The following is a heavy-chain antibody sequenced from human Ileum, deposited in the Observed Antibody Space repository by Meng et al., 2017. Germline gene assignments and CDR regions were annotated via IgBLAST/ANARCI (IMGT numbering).Heavy chain of an antibody. CDR2: ISHSGSA. V-gene: IGHV4-4*02. CDR1: SGSISSNTY. Sequence: GQLQRPGPGLGRPSGTLSLTWAVSSGSISSNTYWSWVRQPPGKGLEWIGQISHSGSAYYNPSLKSRVTMSVDKSKSQFSLMLTSVTAADTAIYYCARHGGYSQDFWGQGTLVTVSS. CDR3: ARHGGYSQDF. J-gene: IGHJ4*02. D-gene: IGHD4-23*01.